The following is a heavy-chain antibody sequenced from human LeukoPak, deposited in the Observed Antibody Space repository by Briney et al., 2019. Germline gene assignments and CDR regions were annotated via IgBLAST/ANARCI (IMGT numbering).Heavy chain of an antibody. J-gene: IGHJ5*02. D-gene: IGHD3-10*01. CDR2: IYPGDSDT. CDR1: GYSFTSYW. Sequence: GESLKISCKGSGYSFTSYWIGWVRQMPGKGLEWMGIIYPGDSDTRYSPSFQGQVTISADKSISTAYLQWSSLKASDTAMYYCARTLSMVRGAYLSEMAFDPWGQGTLVTVSS. V-gene: IGHV5-51*01. CDR3: ARTLSMVRGAYLSEMAFDP.